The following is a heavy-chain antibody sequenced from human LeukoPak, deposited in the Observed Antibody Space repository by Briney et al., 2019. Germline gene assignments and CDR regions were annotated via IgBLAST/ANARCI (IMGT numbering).Heavy chain of an antibody. Sequence: SSETLSLTCTVSVGSISISSYYWGWIRQPPGKGLEWIGSIYYSGSAYYNPSLKSRVTISVDTSKNQFSLKLSSVTAADTAVYYCATLGDYGDYTKQRLVSYWGQGTLVTVSS. V-gene: IGHV4-39*01. D-gene: IGHD4-17*01. J-gene: IGHJ4*02. CDR1: VGSISISSYY. CDR2: IYYSGSA. CDR3: ATLGDYGDYTKQRLVSY.